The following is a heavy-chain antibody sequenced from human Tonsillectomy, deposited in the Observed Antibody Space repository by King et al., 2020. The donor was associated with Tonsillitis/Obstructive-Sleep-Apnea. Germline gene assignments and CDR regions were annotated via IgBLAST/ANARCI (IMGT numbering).Heavy chain of an antibody. V-gene: IGHV2-70*11. CDR2: IDWDDDK. CDR3: ARTLGRITIFGVVNHYXDY. Sequence: TLKESGPALVKPTQTLTLTCTFSGFSLSTGGMCVSWVRQPPGKALEWLARIDWDDDKYYSTSLKTRLTISKDTSKNQVVLTMTNMDPVDTATYYCARTLGRITIFGVVNHYXDYXGQGTLVTVSS. CDR1: GFSLSTGGMC. J-gene: IGHJ4*02. D-gene: IGHD3-3*01.